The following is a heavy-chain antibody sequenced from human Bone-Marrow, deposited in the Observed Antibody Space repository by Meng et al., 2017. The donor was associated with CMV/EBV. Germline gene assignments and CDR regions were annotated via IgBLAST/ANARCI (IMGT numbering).Heavy chain of an antibody. CDR2: ISGSRRSI. CDR1: GFTFSSYS. CDR3: ARPSSGWMYDAFDI. V-gene: IGHV3-48*04. Sequence: GESLKISCAASGFTFSSYSMNWVRQAPGMGLEWVSYISGSRRSIFHADSVKGRFTTSRDNARKSLSLQMNSLRVEDTAVYYCARPSSGWMYDAFDIWGQGTMVTVSS. J-gene: IGHJ3*02. D-gene: IGHD6-19*01.